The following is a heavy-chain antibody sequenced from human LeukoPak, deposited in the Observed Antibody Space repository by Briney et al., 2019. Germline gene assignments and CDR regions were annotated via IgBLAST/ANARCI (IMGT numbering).Heavy chain of an antibody. CDR1: GGPFSGYY. V-gene: IGHV4-34*01. CDR3: ARGRRSHLVGY. Sequence: SETLSLTCAVYGGPFSGYYWSWIRQPPGKGLEWIGEINHSGSTNYNPSLKSRVTISVDTSKNQFSLKLSSVTAADTAVYYCARGRRSHLVGYWGQGTLVTVSS. J-gene: IGHJ4*02. CDR2: INHSGST. D-gene: IGHD2-2*01.